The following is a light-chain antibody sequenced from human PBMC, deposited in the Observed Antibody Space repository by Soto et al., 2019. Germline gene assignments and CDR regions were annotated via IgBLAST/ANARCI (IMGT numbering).Light chain of an antibody. Sequence: QSALTQPASVSGSPGQSITNSCTGTSSDVGSYNLVSWYQHLPGKAPKLIIYEGNNRPSGISNRFSGSKSGNTASLTISGLQAEDEADYYCSSYAGAVVFGGGTKLTVL. CDR1: SSDVGSYNL. CDR3: SSYAGAVV. CDR2: EGN. V-gene: IGLV2-23*01. J-gene: IGLJ2*01.